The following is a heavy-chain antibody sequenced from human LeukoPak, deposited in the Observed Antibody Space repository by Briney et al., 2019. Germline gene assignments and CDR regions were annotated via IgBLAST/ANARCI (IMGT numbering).Heavy chain of an antibody. CDR3: ARVKDVAGTYSPEDY. CDR2: INHSGGT. Sequence: SETLSLTCAVYGGSFSGYYWSWIRQPPGKGLEWIGEINHSGGTNYNPSLKSRVTISVDRSRNQFSLKLSSVTAADTAVYYCARVKDVAGTYSPEDYWGQGTLVTVSS. D-gene: IGHD6-19*01. CDR1: GGSFSGYY. V-gene: IGHV4-34*01. J-gene: IGHJ4*02.